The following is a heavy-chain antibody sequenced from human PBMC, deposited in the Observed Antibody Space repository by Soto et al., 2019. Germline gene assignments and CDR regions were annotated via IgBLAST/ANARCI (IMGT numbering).Heavy chain of an antibody. CDR2: ISSSSSYI. J-gene: IGHJ5*02. Sequence: EVQLVESGGGLVKPGGSLRLSCAASGFTFSSYSMNWVRQAPGKGLEWVSSISSSSSYIYYADSVKGRFTISRDNAKNSLYLQMNSLRAEDTAVYYCAKDTVTSDGGWFDPWGQGTLVTVSS. CDR1: GFTFSSYS. CDR3: AKDTVTSDGGWFDP. D-gene: IGHD4-17*01. V-gene: IGHV3-21*04.